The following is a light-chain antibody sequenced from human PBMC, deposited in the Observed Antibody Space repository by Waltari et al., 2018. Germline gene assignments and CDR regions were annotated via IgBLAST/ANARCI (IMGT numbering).Light chain of an antibody. V-gene: IGLV2-14*03. CDR2: DVT. J-gene: IGLJ1*01. CDR1: SSDVGGYNF. Sequence: QSALTQPASVSGSPGQSITISCTGTSSDVGGYNFVSWYQQHPGKAPKLIIYDVTKRPSWFSNRFSGSKSGNTASLTISGLQTEDEADYYCSSYTSATIYVFGIGTKVVVL. CDR3: SSYTSATIYV.